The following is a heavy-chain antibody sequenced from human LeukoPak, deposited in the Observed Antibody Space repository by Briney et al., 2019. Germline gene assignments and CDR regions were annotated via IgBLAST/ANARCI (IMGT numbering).Heavy chain of an antibody. J-gene: IGHJ3*02. CDR2: INSDGSST. CDR3: ARVKVGDYGDYVVAFDI. CDR1: GFXFSSYW. D-gene: IGHD4-17*01. V-gene: IGHV3-74*01. Sequence: GGSLRLSCAASGFXFSSYWMHWVRQAPGKGLVWVSRINSDGSSTSYADSVKGRFTISRDNAKNTLYLQMNSLRAEDTAVYYCARVKVGDYGDYVVAFDIWGQGTMVTVSS.